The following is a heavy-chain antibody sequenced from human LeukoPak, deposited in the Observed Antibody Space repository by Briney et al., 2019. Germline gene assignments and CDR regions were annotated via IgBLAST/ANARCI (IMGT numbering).Heavy chain of an antibody. D-gene: IGHD3-3*01. Sequence: GGSLTLSCAASGFTFSSYEMNWVRQAPGKGLEWVSYISSSCSTIYYADAVKGRFTISSDNAKNSLYLQTNSLRAEDTAVYYCARDRVQAHWSGKYYYYYYMDVWGKGTTVTVSS. J-gene: IGHJ6*03. CDR2: ISSSCSTI. CDR3: ARDRVQAHWSGKYYYYYYMDV. CDR1: GFTFSSYE. V-gene: IGHV3-48*03.